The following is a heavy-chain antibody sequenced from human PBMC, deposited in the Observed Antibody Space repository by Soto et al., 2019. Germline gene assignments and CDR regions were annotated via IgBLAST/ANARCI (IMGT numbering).Heavy chain of an antibody. CDR2: ITGSGGST. V-gene: IGHV3-23*01. CDR1: ALTLRTDA. J-gene: IGHJ4*02. CDR3: AKDRYGDYGGIDY. Sequence: ERSLRHSYAASALTLRTDALILFRQAPGKGLEWVSVITGSGGSTYYADSVKGRFTISRDTSKNTLFLQMNCLRAEDTAVYYCAKDRYGDYGGIDYWGQGT. D-gene: IGHD4-17*01.